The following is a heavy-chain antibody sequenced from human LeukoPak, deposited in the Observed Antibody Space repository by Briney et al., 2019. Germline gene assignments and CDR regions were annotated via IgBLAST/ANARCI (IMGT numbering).Heavy chain of an antibody. V-gene: IGHV3-73*01. Sequence: GGSLRLSCAASGFTFSGSGMHWVRQASGNGMEWVGRIRRKANNYATAYAASVKGRFTVSRGDSKNTAYLQMNSLKTEDTAVYYCTRFYDFGLDYWGQGTLVTVSS. CDR3: TRFYDFGLDY. CDR1: GFTFSGSG. J-gene: IGHJ4*02. D-gene: IGHD3-3*01. CDR2: IRRKANNYAT.